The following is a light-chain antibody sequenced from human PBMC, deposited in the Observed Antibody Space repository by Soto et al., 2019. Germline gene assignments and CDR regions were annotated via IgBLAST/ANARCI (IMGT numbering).Light chain of an antibody. Sequence: QSALTQPASVSGSPGQSLTISCTGSSTDVGNSNFVSWYQLHPGQAPKLMIYEGTKRPSGTSNRFSGSYSGNTASLTISGLQTEDEADYYCCSHAGTYTLVFGGGTKLTVL. CDR3: CSHAGTYTLV. CDR2: EGT. V-gene: IGLV2-23*01. J-gene: IGLJ3*02. CDR1: STDVGNSNF.